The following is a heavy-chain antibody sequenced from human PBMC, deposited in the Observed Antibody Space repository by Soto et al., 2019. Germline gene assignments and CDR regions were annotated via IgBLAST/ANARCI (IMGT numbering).Heavy chain of an antibody. Sequence: GGSLRLSCAASGFTFSSYAMHWVRQAPGKGLEWVAVISYDGSNKYYADYVKGGFTISRDNSKNTLYLQMNSLRAEDTAVYDCARAPNPPSITMVRGYYYGMDVWGQGTTVTVSS. V-gene: IGHV3-30-3*01. CDR2: ISYDGSNK. CDR3: ARAPNPPSITMVRGYYYGMDV. D-gene: IGHD3-10*01. J-gene: IGHJ6*02. CDR1: GFTFSSYA.